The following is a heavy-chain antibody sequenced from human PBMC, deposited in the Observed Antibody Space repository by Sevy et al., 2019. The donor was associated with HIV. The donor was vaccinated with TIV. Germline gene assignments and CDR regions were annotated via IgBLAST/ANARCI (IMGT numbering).Heavy chain of an antibody. CDR3: ARDGTGRNDYSNYFDY. Sequence: GGSLRLSCAASGFTFSSYAMHWVRQAPGKGLEWVAVISYDGSNKYYADSVKGRFTISRDNSKNTLYLQMNSLRAEDTAVYYCARDGTGRNDYSNYFDYWGQGTLVTVS. CDR2: ISYDGSNK. D-gene: IGHD4-4*01. J-gene: IGHJ4*02. CDR1: GFTFSSYA. V-gene: IGHV3-30-3*01.